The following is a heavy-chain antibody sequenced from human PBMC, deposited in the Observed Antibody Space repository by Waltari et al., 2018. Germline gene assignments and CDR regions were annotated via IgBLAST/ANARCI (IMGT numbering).Heavy chain of an antibody. V-gene: IGHV1-69*13. J-gene: IGHJ6*02. CDR1: GGTFSSYA. CDR3: ALPWGSGSYYPDYYYGMDV. CDR2: IIPIFGTA. Sequence: QVQLVQSGAEVKKPGSSVKVSCKASGGTFSSYAISWVRQAPGQGLEWMGGIIPIFGTANYAQKFQGRVTITADESTSTAYMERSSLRSEDTAVYYCALPWGSGSYYPDYYYGMDVWGQGTTVTVSS. D-gene: IGHD3-10*01.